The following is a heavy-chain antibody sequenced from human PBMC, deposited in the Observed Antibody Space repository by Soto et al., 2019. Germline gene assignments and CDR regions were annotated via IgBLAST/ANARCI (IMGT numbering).Heavy chain of an antibody. CDR3: ARGGGGCGGACFSSLDY. J-gene: IGHJ4*02. Sequence: ASVKVSCKASGYTFTSYGISWVRQAPGQGLEWMGWISAYNGNTNYAQKLQGRVTMTTDTSTSTAYMELRSLRSDDTAGYDCARGGGGCGGACFSSLDYWGQGTLVTVSS. CDR1: GYTFTSYG. D-gene: IGHD2-21*02. CDR2: ISAYNGNT. V-gene: IGHV1-18*01.